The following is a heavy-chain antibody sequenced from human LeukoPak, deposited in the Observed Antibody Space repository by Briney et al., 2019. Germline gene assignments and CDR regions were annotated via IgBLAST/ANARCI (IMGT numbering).Heavy chain of an antibody. V-gene: IGHV3-23*01. CDR1: GFTFSSYA. D-gene: IGHD2-2*01. J-gene: IGHJ6*02. CDR3: AKGSYCSSTSCYLAYYYHGMDV. CDR2: ISGSGGST. Sequence: GGSLRLSCAASGFTFSSYAMSWVRQAPGKGLEWVSAISGSGGSTYYADSVKGRFTISRDNSKNTLYLQMNSLRAEDTAVYYCAKGSYCSSTSCYLAYYYHGMDVWGQGTTVTVSS.